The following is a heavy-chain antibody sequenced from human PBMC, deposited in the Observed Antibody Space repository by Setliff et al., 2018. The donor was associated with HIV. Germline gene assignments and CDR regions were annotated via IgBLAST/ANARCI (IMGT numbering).Heavy chain of an antibody. CDR2: IYYSGNT. J-gene: IGHJ5*02. CDR1: GGSMSSYY. Sequence: SETLSLTCTVSGGSMSSYYWSWIRQPPGKGLEWIGDIYYSGNTHFNPSLKSRVTISLDTSKNQVFLKLTSVTAADTAVYYCARDLGRITLSGVNEGWFDPWGQGTLVTVSS. D-gene: IGHD3-3*01. V-gene: IGHV4-59*01. CDR3: ARDLGRITLSGVNEGWFDP.